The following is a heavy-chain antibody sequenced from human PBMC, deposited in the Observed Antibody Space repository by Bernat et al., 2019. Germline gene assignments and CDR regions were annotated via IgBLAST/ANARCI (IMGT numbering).Heavy chain of an antibody. J-gene: IGHJ6*02. CDR2: ISYDGSNK. D-gene: IGHD3-10*01. Sequence: QVQLVESGGGVVQPGRSLRLSCAASGFTFSSYGMHWVRQAPGKGLEWVAVISYDGSNKYYADSVKGRFTISRDNSKNTLYLQMNSLRAEDTAVYYCAKDRVYGSGSRYYGMDVWGQGTTVTVSS. CDR1: GFTFSSYG. CDR3: AKDRVYGSGSRYYGMDV. V-gene: IGHV3-30*18.